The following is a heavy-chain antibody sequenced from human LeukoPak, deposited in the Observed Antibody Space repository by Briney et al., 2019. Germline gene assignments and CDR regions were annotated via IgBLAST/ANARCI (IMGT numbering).Heavy chain of an antibody. V-gene: IGHV4-59*01. CDR3: ARAAAGIGSIFDY. D-gene: IGHD6-13*01. Sequence: SETLSLTFTVSGGSISSYYWSWIRQPPGKGLEWIGYIYYSGSTNYNPSLKSRVTISVDTSKNQFSLKLSSVTAADTAVYYCARAAAGIGSIFDYWGQGTLVTVSS. CDR2: IYYSGST. J-gene: IGHJ4*02. CDR1: GGSISSYY.